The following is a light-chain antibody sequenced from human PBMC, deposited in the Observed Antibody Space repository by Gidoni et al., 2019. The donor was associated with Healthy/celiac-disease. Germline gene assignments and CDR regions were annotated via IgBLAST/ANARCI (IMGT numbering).Light chain of an antibody. CDR2: DVS. J-gene: IGLJ1*01. CDR3: CSYTSSSTYV. V-gene: IGLV2-14*03. CDR1: SSDVGSYNF. Sequence: QSALTQPAFVSGPPGQSSTISCTGTSSDVGSYNFVAWYQQQPGKAPNLMISDVSNRPSGVSNRFSGSKSGNTAFLTISGLQAEDEADYYCCSYTSSSTYVFGTGTKVTVL.